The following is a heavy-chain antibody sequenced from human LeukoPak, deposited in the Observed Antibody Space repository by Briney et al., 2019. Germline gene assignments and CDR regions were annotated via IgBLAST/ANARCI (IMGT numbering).Heavy chain of an antibody. V-gene: IGHV3-23*01. J-gene: IGHJ4*02. Sequence: GGSLRLSCVASGFTFRSYAMSWVRQAPGKGLEWVSVISGSGGSIYYADSVKGRFTISRDNSKNTLYLQMNSLRAEDTAIYYCVRDDDRPDNGLDYWGQGTLVTVSS. D-gene: IGHD3-22*01. CDR1: GFTFRSYA. CDR2: ISGSGGSI. CDR3: VRDDDRPDNGLDY.